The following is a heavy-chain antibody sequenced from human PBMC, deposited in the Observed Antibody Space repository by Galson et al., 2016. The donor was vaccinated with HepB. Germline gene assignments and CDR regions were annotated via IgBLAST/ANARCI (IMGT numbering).Heavy chain of an antibody. CDR2: IYNTGST. D-gene: IGHD1-26*01. CDR1: GFTFSSYAM. CDR3: AGGKLATGWGS. J-gene: IGHJ5*02. Sequence: SLRLSCAASGFTFSSYAMSWARQAPGKGLEWIGEIYNTGSTNYNPSLKTRFNMSLDKSKNQFSLKANSVTAADTAVYFWAGGKLATGWGSWGQGILVVVSS. V-gene: IGHV4-4*01.